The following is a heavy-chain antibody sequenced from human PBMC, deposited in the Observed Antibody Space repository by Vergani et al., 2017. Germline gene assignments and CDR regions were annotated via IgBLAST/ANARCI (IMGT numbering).Heavy chain of an antibody. V-gene: IGHV3-30-3*01. CDR2: ISYDGSNK. CDR1: GFTFSSYA. J-gene: IGHJ4*02. Sequence: QVQLVESGGGVVQPGRSLRLSCAASGFTFSSYAMHWVRQAPGKGLEWVAVISYDGSNKYYADYVKGRFTISRDNSKNTLYLQMNSLRAEDTAVYYCARDPPAAIPLGYCDYWGQGTLVTVSS. CDR3: ARDPPAAIPLGYCDY. D-gene: IGHD2-2*02.